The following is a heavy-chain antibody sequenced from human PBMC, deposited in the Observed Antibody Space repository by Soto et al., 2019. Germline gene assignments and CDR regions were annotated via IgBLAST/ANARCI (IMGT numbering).Heavy chain of an antibody. V-gene: IGHV4-30-2*01. CDR1: GGSISSGGYS. CDR3: AKDDSSGYYPDYFDY. J-gene: IGHJ4*02. Sequence: SETLSLTCAVSGGSISSGGYSWSWIRQPPGKGLEWIGYIYHSGSTYYNPSLKSRVTISVDRSKNQFSLKLSSVTAADTAVYYCAKDDSSGYYPDYFDYWDQGTLVTVSS. D-gene: IGHD3-22*01. CDR2: IYHSGST.